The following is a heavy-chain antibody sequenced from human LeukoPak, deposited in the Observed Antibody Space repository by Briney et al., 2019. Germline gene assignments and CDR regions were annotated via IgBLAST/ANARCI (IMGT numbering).Heavy chain of an antibody. J-gene: IGHJ4*02. CDR2: ISSNGGST. D-gene: IGHD2-2*01. CDR1: GFTFSNYA. Sequence: GGSLRLSCTASGFTFSNYAMHWVRQAPGKGLEYVAAISSNGGSTYYANSVKGRFTISRDNSKNTLHLQMDSLRAEDMAVYYLARLYCSSTYCLFDFWGQGTLVTVSS. CDR3: ARLYCSSTYCLFDF. V-gene: IGHV3-64*01.